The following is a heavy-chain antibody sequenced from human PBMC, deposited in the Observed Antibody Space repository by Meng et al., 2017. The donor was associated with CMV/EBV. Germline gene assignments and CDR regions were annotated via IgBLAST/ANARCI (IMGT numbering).Heavy chain of an antibody. D-gene: IGHD6-25*01. CDR3: ARDGVDSSAPPNYYGMDV. CDR1: GFTFSDYY. Sequence: GESLKISCAASGFTFSDYYMSWIRQAPGKGLEWVSYISSSGSTIYYADSVKGRFTISRDNAKNSLYLQMNRLRAEDTAVYYCARDGVDSSAPPNYYGMDVWGQGTTVTSP. J-gene: IGHJ6*02. V-gene: IGHV3-11*04. CDR2: ISSSGSTI.